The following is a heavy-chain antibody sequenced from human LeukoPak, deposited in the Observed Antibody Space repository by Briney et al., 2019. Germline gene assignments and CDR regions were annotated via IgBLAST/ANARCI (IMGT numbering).Heavy chain of an antibody. CDR1: GFTFSRYS. CDR2: ISYDGSNK. CDR3: AKDIVATYYYGMDV. D-gene: IGHD5-12*01. V-gene: IGHV3-30*18. Sequence: GGSLRLSCAASGFTFSRYSMNWVRQAPGKGLEWVAVISYDGSNKYYADSVKGRFTISRDNSKNTLYLQMNSLRAEDTAVYYCAKDIVATYYYGMDVWGQGATVTVSS. J-gene: IGHJ6*02.